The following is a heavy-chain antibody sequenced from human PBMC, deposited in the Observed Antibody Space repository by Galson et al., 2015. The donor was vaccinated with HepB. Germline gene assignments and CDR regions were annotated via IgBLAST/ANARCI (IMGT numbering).Heavy chain of an antibody. J-gene: IGHJ2*01. CDR3: AGSGAYGDFQGGYFDL. V-gene: IGHV3-30*04. Sequence: SLRLSCAVSGFTFNSYVMHWVRQAPGTGLEWVAVLSYAYSNKHYADSVQGRFTVSRDNSKNTLYLQMNSLRVEDTAVYYCAGSGAYGDFQGGYFDLWGRGTLVTVSS. CDR1: GFTFNSYV. CDR2: LSYAYSNK. D-gene: IGHD4-17*01.